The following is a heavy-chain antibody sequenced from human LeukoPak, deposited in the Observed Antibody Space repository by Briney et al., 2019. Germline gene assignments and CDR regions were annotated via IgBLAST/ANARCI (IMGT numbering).Heavy chain of an antibody. CDR1: GFTFSSYA. CDR3: ARDRKYYDFWSGYYNYYYYGMDV. CDR2: ISYDGSNK. D-gene: IGHD3-3*01. J-gene: IGHJ6*02. Sequence: GGSLRLSCAASGFTFSSYAMPWVRQAPGKGLEWVAVISYDGSNKYYADSVKGRFTISRDNSKNTLYLQMNSLRAEDTAVYYCARDRKYYDFWSGYYNYYYYGMDVWGQGTTVTVSS. V-gene: IGHV3-30-3*01.